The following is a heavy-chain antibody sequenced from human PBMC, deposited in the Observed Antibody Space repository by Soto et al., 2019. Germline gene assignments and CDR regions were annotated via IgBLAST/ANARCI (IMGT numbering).Heavy chain of an antibody. V-gene: IGHV3-53*03. D-gene: IGHD3-10*01. Sequence: EVQLVESGGGLIQPGGSLRLSCAASGFTVSTKYMNWVRQAPGRWLEWVSVIYPGGNTYYTDSVKGRFTISRDSSRNTMFLQMHILSAEDTALYYCAGETYYYGSGNYGWFDPWGQGTLVTVSS. CDR3: AGETYYYGSGNYGWFDP. J-gene: IGHJ5*02. CDR1: GFTVSTKY. CDR2: IYPGGNT.